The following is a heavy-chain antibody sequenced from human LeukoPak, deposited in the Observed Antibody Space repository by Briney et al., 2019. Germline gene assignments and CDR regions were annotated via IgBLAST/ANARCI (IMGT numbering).Heavy chain of an antibody. D-gene: IGHD7-27*01. J-gene: IGHJ3*02. CDR2: IKQDGSEK. CDR1: GFTFSTYW. Sequence: PGGSLRLSCAASGFTFSTYWMSWVRQAPGKGLEWVANIKQDGSEKYYVDSVKGRFTISRDNAKNSLSLQMYSLRTEDTAVYYCARRQFNWGSAFDIWGQGTMVTVSS. CDR3: ARRQFNWGSAFDI. V-gene: IGHV3-7*01.